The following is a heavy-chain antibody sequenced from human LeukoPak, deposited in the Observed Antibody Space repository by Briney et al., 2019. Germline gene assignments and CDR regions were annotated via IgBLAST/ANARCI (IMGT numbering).Heavy chain of an antibody. CDR3: ARGRSYYGSGSYYNWFDP. D-gene: IGHD3-10*01. Sequence: ASVKFYCKASGYTFTSYGIIWVRQAPGQGLEWMGWISAYNGNTNYAQKLQGRVTMTTDTSTSTAYMELRSLRSDDTAVYYCARGRSYYGSGSYYNWFDPWGQGTLVTVSS. CDR2: ISAYNGNT. V-gene: IGHV1-18*01. J-gene: IGHJ5*02. CDR1: GYTFTSYG.